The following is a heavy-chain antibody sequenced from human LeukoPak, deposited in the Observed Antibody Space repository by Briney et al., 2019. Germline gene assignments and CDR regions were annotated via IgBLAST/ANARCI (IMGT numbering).Heavy chain of an antibody. CDR3: ARGAGKGYYYYMDV. CDR2: IYTSGST. CDR1: GDSTSSYY. V-gene: IGHV4-4*07. Sequence: PSETLSLTCIVTGDSTSSYYWSWIRQPAGKGLEWIGRIYTSGSTNYNPSLKSRVTISVDTSKNQFSLKLSSVTAADTAVYYCARGAGKGYYYYMDVWGKGTTVTVSS. J-gene: IGHJ6*03. D-gene: IGHD1-26*01.